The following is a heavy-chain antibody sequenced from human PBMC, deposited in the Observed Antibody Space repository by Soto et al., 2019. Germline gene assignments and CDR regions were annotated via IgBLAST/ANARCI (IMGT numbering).Heavy chain of an antibody. CDR1: GGSISTSSYY. CDR2: IYYSGGT. D-gene: IGHD4-17*01. CDR3: ARQDWAYGAPRPGYFSC. Sequence: SETLSLTCTVSGGSISTSSYYGGWTRQPPGKGLEWIGSIYYSGGTYYNPSLRRRVTISVDTSKNQFSLRLKSVTAARSALNSCARQDWAYGAPRPGYFSCWGQGTLVTAPQ. V-gene: IGHV4-39*01. J-gene: IGHJ4*02.